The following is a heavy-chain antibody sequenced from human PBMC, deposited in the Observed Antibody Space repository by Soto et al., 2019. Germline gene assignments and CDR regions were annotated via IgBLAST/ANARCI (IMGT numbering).Heavy chain of an antibody. CDR1: GGTFSSYA. V-gene: IGHV1-69*06. CDR3: ASDASLAAAGTTPLGP. J-gene: IGHJ5*02. CDR2: IIPIFGTA. D-gene: IGHD6-13*01. Sequence: QVQLVQSGAEVKKPGSSVKVTCKASGGTFSSYAISWVRQAPGQGLEWMGGIIPIFGTANYAQKFQGRVTITADKSTSTAYMELRSLRSEDTAVYYCASDASLAAAGTTPLGPWGQGTLVTVSS.